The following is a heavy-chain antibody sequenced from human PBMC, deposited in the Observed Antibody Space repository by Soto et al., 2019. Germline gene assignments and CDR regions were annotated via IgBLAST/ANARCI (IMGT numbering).Heavy chain of an antibody. D-gene: IGHD2-21*02. CDR3: ARDLSHIVVVTAPLFDY. CDR2: ISRDSGTI. V-gene: IGHV3-9*01. J-gene: IGHJ4*02. CDR1: GFTFEDYA. Sequence: EVQLVESGGGLVQPGRSLRLSCAASGFTFEDYAMHWVRQAPGKGLEWVSGISRDSGTIGYADSVKGRFIISRDNAKNSLYLQINSLSGEDTAFYYCARDLSHIVVVTAPLFDYWGQGTLVTVSS.